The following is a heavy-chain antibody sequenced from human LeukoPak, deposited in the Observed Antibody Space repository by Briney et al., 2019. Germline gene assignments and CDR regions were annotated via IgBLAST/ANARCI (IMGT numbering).Heavy chain of an antibody. CDR2: ISYDGSNK. V-gene: IGHV3-30-3*01. CDR3: ARDLSEIQLWLAEIDY. Sequence: GGSLRLSCAASGFTFDSYWMSWVRQAPGKGLEWVAVISYDGSNKYYADSVKGRFTISRDNSKNTLYLQMNSLRAEDTAVYYCARDLSEIQLWLAEIDYWGQGTLVTVSS. D-gene: IGHD5-18*01. CDR1: GFTFDSYW. J-gene: IGHJ4*02.